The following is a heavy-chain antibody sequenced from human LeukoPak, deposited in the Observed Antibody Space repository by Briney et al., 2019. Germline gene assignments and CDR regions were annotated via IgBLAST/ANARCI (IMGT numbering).Heavy chain of an antibody. CDR2: IYYSGST. Sequence: PSETLSLTCTVSGGSISSGGYYWSWIRQHPGKGLEWIGYIYYSGSTYYNPSLKSRVTISVDTSKNQFSLKLSSVTAADTAVYYCARDDRYSYGPGLRYGMDVWGQGTTVTVSS. CDR3: ARDDRYSYGPGLRYGMDV. J-gene: IGHJ6*02. CDR1: GGSISSGGYY. V-gene: IGHV4-31*03. D-gene: IGHD5-18*01.